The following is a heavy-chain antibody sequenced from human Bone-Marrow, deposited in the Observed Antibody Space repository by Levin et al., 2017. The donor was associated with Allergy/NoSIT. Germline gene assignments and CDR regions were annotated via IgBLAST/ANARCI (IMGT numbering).Heavy chain of an antibody. CDR3: TTAPFGGVIVEEFDY. J-gene: IGHJ4*02. CDR2: IKSKTDGGTT. CDR1: GFTFSNAW. D-gene: IGHD3-16*02. V-gene: IGHV3-15*07. Sequence: PGGSLRLSCAASGFTFSNAWMNWVRQAPGKGLEWVGRIKSKTDGGTTDYAAPVKGRFTISRDDSKNTLYLQMNSLKTEDTAVYYCTTAPFGGVIVEEFDYWGQGTLVTVSS.